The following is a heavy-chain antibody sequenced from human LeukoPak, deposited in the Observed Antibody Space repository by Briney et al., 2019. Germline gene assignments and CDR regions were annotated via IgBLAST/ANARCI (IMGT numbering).Heavy chain of an antibody. CDR1: GFTFSSYS. CDR3: ARGENNYGYYYFDY. J-gene: IGHJ4*02. V-gene: IGHV3-21*01. D-gene: IGHD5-24*01. CDR2: ISRSSNYI. Sequence: GGSLRLSCAASGFTFSSYSMNWVRQAPGKGLEWVSSISRSSNYIYYADSVKGRFTISRDNAKNSLYLQINSLRAEDASVYYCARGENNYGYYYFDYWGQGTLVTVSS.